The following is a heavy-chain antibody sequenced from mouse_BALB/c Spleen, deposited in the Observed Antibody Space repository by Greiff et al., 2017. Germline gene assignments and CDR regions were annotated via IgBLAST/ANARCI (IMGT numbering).Heavy chain of an antibody. V-gene: IGHV5-6-5*01. CDR1: GFTFSSYA. CDR2: ISSGGST. D-gene: IGHD1-2*01. J-gene: IGHJ2*01. Sequence: EVKLVESGGGLVKPGGSLKLSCAASGFTFSSYAMSWVRQTPEKRLEWVASISSGGSTYYPDSVKGRFTISRDNARNILYLQMSSLRSEDTAMYYCARRNSLLRAHYFDYWGHGTTLTVSS. CDR3: ARRNSLLRAHYFDY.